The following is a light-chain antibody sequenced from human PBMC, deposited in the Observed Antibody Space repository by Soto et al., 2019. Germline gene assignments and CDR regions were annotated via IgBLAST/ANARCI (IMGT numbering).Light chain of an antibody. V-gene: IGLV2-14*01. Sequence: QSALTQPASVSGSPGQSITMSCTGTSSDVGGYNYVSWYQQHPGKAPRLMIYEVSNRPSGVSNRFSGSKSGNTASLTISGLQAEDEAEYYCSSYISSSTDYVFGTGIKLSVL. J-gene: IGLJ1*01. CDR2: EVS. CDR3: SSYISSSTDYV. CDR1: SSDVGGYNY.